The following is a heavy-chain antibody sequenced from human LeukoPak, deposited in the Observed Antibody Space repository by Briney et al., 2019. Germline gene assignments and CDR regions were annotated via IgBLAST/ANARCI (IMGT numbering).Heavy chain of an antibody. CDR2: IKKDGSEK. V-gene: IGHV3-7*01. Sequence: GGSLRLSCAASGFTLSSYWMTWVRQAPGKGLEWVANIKKDGSEKYHVDSVKGRFTISRDNAKNSLYLQMNSLRAEDTAVYYCARDGGNFGVGNFDCWGQGTLVTVSS. J-gene: IGHJ4*02. CDR1: GFTLSSYW. CDR3: ARDGGNFGVGNFDC. D-gene: IGHD3-3*01.